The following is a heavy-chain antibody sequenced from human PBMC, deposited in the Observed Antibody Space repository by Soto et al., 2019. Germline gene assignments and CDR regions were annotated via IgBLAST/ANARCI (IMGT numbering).Heavy chain of an antibody. CDR3: ARISSYYYGMDV. J-gene: IGHJ6*02. CDR1: GFTVSSNY. V-gene: IGHV3-53*02. CDR2: IYSGGST. Sequence: EVQLVETGGGLIQPGGSLRLSCAASGFTVSSNYMSWVRQAPGKGLEWVSVIYSGGSTYYADSVKGRFTISRDNSKNTLYLQMNSLRAEDTAVYYCARISSYYYGMDVWGQGTTDTVSS.